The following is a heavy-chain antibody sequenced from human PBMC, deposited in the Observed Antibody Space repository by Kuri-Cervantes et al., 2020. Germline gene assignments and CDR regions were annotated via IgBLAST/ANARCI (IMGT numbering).Heavy chain of an antibody. Sequence: GESLKISCAASGFPFSSYAMHWVRQAPGKGLEWVAGISNDGSYKPYADSVKGRFTISRDNSKNTLYLQMNSLRAEDTAVYYCARSPRILGDFWSGYYNPWGQGTLVTVSS. D-gene: IGHD3-3*01. CDR1: GFPFSSYA. CDR3: ARSPRILGDFWSGYYNP. V-gene: IGHV3-30*01. J-gene: IGHJ5*02. CDR2: ISNDGSYK.